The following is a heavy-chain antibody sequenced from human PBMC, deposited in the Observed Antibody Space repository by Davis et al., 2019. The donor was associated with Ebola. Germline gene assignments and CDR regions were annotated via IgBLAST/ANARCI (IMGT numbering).Heavy chain of an antibody. CDR2: IKEDGSEK. J-gene: IGHJ6*02. CDR3: ARGSRNMDV. CDR1: RFTFRSYW. Sequence: PGGSLRLSCAASRFTFRSYWMSWVRQAPGKGLEWVAKIKEDGSEKLEVDSVKGRFTISRDNAKDSLYLQMNSLRAEDTAVYYCARGSRNMDVWGQGTTVTVSS. V-gene: IGHV3-7*03.